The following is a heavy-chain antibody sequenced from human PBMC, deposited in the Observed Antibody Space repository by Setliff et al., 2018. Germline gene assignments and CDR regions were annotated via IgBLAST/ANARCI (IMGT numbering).Heavy chain of an antibody. Sequence: PGGSLRLSCAASRFTFSNYWMSWVRQAPGKGLEWVANIKEDGSEKYYVDSVKGRFTISRDNAKNSMYLEMNSLRAEDTAVYYCARAIKEAHYYYGSGSIDYYGMDVWGQGTTVTVSS. CDR2: IKEDGSEK. J-gene: IGHJ6*02. V-gene: IGHV3-7*03. CDR3: ARAIKEAHYYYGSGSIDYYGMDV. D-gene: IGHD3-10*01. CDR1: RFTFSNYW.